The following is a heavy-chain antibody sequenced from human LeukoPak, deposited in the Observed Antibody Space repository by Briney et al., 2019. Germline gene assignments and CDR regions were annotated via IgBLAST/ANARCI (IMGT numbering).Heavy chain of an antibody. CDR2: IYYSGST. CDR1: GGSVSSGSYY. J-gene: IGHJ3*02. D-gene: IGHD7-27*01. V-gene: IGHV4-61*01. Sequence: PSETLSLTCTVSGGSVSSGSYYWSWIRQPPGKGLEWIGYIYYSGSTNYNPSLKSRVTISVDTSKNRFSLKLSSVTAADTAVYYCARDPQTGDQDAFDIWGQGTMVTVSS. CDR3: ARDPQTGDQDAFDI.